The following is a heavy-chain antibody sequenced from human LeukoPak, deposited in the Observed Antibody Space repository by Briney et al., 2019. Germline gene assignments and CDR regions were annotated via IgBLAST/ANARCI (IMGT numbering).Heavy chain of an antibody. D-gene: IGHD3-9*01. CDR2: ISAYNGNT. V-gene: IGHV1-18*01. CDR1: GYTFTSYG. J-gene: IGHJ6*02. Sequence: ASVKLSCKASGYTFTSYGISWVRQAPGQGLEWMGWISAYNGNTNYAQKLQGRVTMTTDTSTSTAYMELRSLRSDDTAVYYCARDRAGNFDWPYGMDVWGQGTTVTVSS. CDR3: ARDRAGNFDWPYGMDV.